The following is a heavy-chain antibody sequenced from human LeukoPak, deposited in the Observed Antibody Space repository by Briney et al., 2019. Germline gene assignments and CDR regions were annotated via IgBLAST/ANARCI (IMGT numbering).Heavy chain of an antibody. CDR3: AKSGLNRFDY. CDR1: GFTFSNYA. D-gene: IGHD2-15*01. Sequence: GGSLRLSCAASGFTFSNYAMSWVRQAPGKGLEWVSNISGSGRGGATYYADSVKGRFTISRDNSKNTLYLQMNSLRAEDTAVYYCAKSGLNRFDYWGQGTLVTVSS. J-gene: IGHJ4*02. CDR2: ISGSGRGGAT. V-gene: IGHV3-23*01.